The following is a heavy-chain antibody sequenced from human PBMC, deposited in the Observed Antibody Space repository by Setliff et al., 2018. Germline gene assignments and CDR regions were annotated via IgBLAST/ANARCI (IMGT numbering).Heavy chain of an antibody. CDR1: GGSISSDY. Sequence: PSETLSLTCVVSGGSISSDYWGWIRQPAGKGLEWIGRLSPSGNTNYSPSLKSRVTVSLDTSKNYFSLKLKSVTAADTAIYFCARGNYAYWYFDLWGRGTLVTVSS. CDR2: LSPSGNT. CDR3: ARGNYAYWYFDL. V-gene: IGHV4-4*07. J-gene: IGHJ2*01. D-gene: IGHD1-7*01.